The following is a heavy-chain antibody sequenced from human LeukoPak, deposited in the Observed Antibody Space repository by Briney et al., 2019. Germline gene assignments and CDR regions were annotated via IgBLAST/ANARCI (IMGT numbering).Heavy chain of an antibody. D-gene: IGHD3-22*01. CDR1: GGSLSPYF. Sequence: PSETLSLTCSVSGGSLSPYFWSWIRQPPGGGLEWLGEINQSGSTNYNPSLKSRVTISVEKFKNQFSLEVTSVTAADTAMYYCATLGGLSYESHGYPDFDHWGQGTLVTVSS. J-gene: IGHJ4*02. CDR2: INQSGST. V-gene: IGHV4-34*01. CDR3: ATLGGLSYESHGYPDFDH.